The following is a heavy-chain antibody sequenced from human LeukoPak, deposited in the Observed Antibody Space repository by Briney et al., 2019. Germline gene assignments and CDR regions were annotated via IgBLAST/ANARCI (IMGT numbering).Heavy chain of an antibody. V-gene: IGHV3-48*04. D-gene: IGHD3-10*02. CDR1: GFTFSSYR. CDR2: ISSSSSTI. Sequence: GGSLRLSCAASGFTFSSYRMNWVRQAPGKGLEWVSYISSSSSTIYYADSVKGRFTISRDNAKNSLYLQMNSLRAEDTAVYYCAELGITMIGGVWGKGTTVTISS. J-gene: IGHJ6*04. CDR3: AELGITMIGGV.